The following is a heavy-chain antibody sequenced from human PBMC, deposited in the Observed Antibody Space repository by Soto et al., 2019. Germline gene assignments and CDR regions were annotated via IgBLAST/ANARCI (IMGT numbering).Heavy chain of an antibody. CDR3: AREIEVDTALGTNFDY. V-gene: IGHV1-69*01. Sequence: QVQLVQSGAEVKKPGSSVKVSCKASGGTFSSYAISWVRQAPGQGLEWMGGLIPIFGTANYAQKFQGRVTITADDSTRTADMDLSILRSEATAVDSCAREIEVDTALGTNFDYWGQGTLVTVSS. D-gene: IGHD5-18*01. CDR1: GGTFSSYA. J-gene: IGHJ4*02. CDR2: LIPIFGTA.